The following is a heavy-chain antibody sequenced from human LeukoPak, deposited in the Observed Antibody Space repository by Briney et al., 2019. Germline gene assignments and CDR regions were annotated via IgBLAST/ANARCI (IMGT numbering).Heavy chain of an antibody. D-gene: IGHD6-13*01. J-gene: IGHJ6*02. V-gene: IGHV3-21*01. CDR3: ARGEQQLVPYYYYGMDV. Sequence: GGSLRLSCAASGFTFSSYSMNCVREAPGKGLGWVSSISSSSSYIYYADSVKGRFTISRDNAKNSLYLQMNSLRAEDTAVYYCARGEQQLVPYYYYGMDVWGQGTTVTVSS. CDR2: ISSSSSYI. CDR1: GFTFSSYS.